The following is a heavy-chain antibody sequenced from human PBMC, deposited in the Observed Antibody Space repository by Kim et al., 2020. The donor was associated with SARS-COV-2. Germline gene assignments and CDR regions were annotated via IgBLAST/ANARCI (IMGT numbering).Heavy chain of an antibody. CDR3: ASEDCSDSTCYY. Sequence: GGSLRLSCAASGFAFSSFNMNWVRQAPGKGLEWVSSISTSSYSFYADSVKGRLTISRDNDQNLLYLQMNSLRAEDTAIYYCASEDCSDSTCYYWGQGALVTVS. CDR1: GFAFSSFN. CDR2: ISTSSYS. V-gene: IGHV3-21*01. J-gene: IGHJ4*02. D-gene: IGHD2-15*01.